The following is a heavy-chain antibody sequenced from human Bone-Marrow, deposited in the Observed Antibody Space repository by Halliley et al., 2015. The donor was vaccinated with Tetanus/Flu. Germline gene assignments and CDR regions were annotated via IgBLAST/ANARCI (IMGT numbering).Heavy chain of an antibody. CDR2: IIHRGGT. J-gene: IGHJ5*02. CDR1: GGSFSDSGYY. V-gene: IGHV4-34*12. CDR3: ARTPDGNTTFFFPDWFDP. Sequence: TLSLTCAVYGGSFSDSGYYWNWCRQPPGKGLEWIGEIIHRGGTNYNSSLQSRVTISVDTSKNQFSLKLSSVSAADTAVYYCARTPDGNTTFFFPDWFDPWGQGALVTVSS. D-gene: IGHD2-2*01.